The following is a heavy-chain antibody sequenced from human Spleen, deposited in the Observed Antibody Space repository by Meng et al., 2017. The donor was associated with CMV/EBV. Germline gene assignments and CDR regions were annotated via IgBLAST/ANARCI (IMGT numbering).Heavy chain of an antibody. CDR3: AREMVRAYSVDY. Sequence: GESLKISCAASQFTFYDYYMSWIRQAPGKGLEWVSSISNSESTIYYADSVKGRFTISRDNAKSSLFLQMNSLRAEDTAVYYCAREMVRAYSVDYWGQGTLVTVSS. D-gene: IGHD3-10*01. CDR2: ISNSESTI. J-gene: IGHJ4*02. V-gene: IGHV3-11*04. CDR1: QFTFYDYY.